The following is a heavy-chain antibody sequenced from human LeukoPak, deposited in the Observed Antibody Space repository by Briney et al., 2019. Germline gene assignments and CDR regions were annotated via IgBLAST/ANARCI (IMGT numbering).Heavy chain of an antibody. V-gene: IGHV1-2*02. J-gene: IGHJ6*02. CDR3: ARDKAAPYYYGMDV. CDR2: INPNSGGT. Sequence: GASVKVSCKASGYTFTGYYMHWVRQAPGQGLEWMGWINPNSGGTNYAQKFQGRVTMTRDTSISTVYMELSRLRSDDTAVYYCARDKAAPYYYGMDVWGQGTTVTVSS. CDR1: GYTFTGYY. D-gene: IGHD2-15*01.